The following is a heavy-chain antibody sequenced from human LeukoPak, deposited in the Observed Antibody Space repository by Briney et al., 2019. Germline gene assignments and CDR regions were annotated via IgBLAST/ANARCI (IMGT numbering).Heavy chain of an antibody. Sequence: ASVKVSCKASGYTFTGYYMHWVRQAPGQGHEWMGRINPNSGGTNYAQKFQGRVTMTRDTSISTAYMELSRLRSDDTAVYYCARAYMTTVNTFDYWGQGTLVTVSS. CDR3: ARAYMTTVNTFDY. D-gene: IGHD4-17*01. CDR2: INPNSGGT. V-gene: IGHV1-2*06. CDR1: GYTFTGYY. J-gene: IGHJ4*02.